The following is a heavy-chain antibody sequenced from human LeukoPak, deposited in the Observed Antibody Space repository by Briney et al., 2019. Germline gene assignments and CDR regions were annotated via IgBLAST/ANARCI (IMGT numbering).Heavy chain of an antibody. CDR3: ARGLWFGELLSLFWFDP. J-gene: IGHJ5*02. Sequence: ASVKASCKASGYTFTGYYMHRVRQAPGQGLEWMGWINPNSGGTNYAQKFQGRVTMTRDTSISTAYMELSRLRSDDTAVYYCARGLWFGELLSLFWFDPWGQGTLVTVSS. D-gene: IGHD3-10*01. CDR2: INPNSGGT. CDR1: GYTFTGYY. V-gene: IGHV1-2*02.